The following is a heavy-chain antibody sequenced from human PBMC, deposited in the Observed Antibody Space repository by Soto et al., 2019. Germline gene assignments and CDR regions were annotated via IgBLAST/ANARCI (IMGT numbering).Heavy chain of an antibody. CDR2: INLNSGDT. Sequence: ASVKVSGKTFGDTFTDSSMHWVRQAPGQGLEWMGWINLNSGDTNYAEKFRGRVTMTRDTSIITAYMELTRLKSDDTAVYYCARDLGGYDLYGPDTWGQGTMVTVYS. V-gene: IGHV1-2*02. CDR1: GDTFTDSS. J-gene: IGHJ4*02. D-gene: IGHD5-12*01. CDR3: ARDLGGYDLYGPDT.